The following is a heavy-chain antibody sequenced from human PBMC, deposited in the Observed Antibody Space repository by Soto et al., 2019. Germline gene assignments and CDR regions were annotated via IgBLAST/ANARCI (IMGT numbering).Heavy chain of an antibody. CDR2: VSGSGYDT. Sequence: PGGSLRLSCRATGFTFSSYALIWVRQAAGEGLEWASGVSGSGYDTFYADSVKGRFTISRDIPRNTLYEQRDKLRADGTAAYICARAPDVGSIINWYHPRGQGTQVTDSS. CDR1: GFTFSSYA. CDR3: ARAPDVGSIINWYHP. J-gene: IGHJ5*02. D-gene: IGHD1-26*01. V-gene: IGHV3-23*01.